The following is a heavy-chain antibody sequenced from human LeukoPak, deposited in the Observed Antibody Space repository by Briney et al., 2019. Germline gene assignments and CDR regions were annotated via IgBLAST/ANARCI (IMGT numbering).Heavy chain of an antibody. Sequence: GGSLRLSCAASGFTFSSYSMNWVRQAPGKGLEWVSSISSSSSYIYYADSVKGRFTISRDNAKSSLYLQMNSLRAEDTAVYYCARDGSGWTLYYFDYWGQGTLVTVSS. D-gene: IGHD6-19*01. CDR1: GFTFSSYS. CDR2: ISSSSSYI. J-gene: IGHJ4*02. CDR3: ARDGSGWTLYYFDY. V-gene: IGHV3-21*01.